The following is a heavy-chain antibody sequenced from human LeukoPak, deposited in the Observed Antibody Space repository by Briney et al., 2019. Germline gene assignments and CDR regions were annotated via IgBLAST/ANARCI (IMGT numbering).Heavy chain of an antibody. CDR1: GFTFSSFE. Sequence: GGSLRLSCVVSGFTFSSFEMNWVRQAPGKGLEWVSYISSSGSDIYYTDSVKGRFTISRDNAKNSLFPQMNSLRAEDTAVYYCARDHASGSFYPDYWGQGTLVTVSS. V-gene: IGHV3-48*03. CDR2: ISSSGSDI. J-gene: IGHJ4*02. D-gene: IGHD3-10*01. CDR3: ARDHASGSFYPDY.